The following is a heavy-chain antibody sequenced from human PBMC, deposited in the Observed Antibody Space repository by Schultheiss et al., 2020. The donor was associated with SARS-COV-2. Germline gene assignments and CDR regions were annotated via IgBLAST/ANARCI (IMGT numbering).Heavy chain of an antibody. CDR2: INHSGNT. CDR3: ARAIQLEPRRGYYFDY. V-gene: IGHV4-34*01. D-gene: IGHD1-1*01. Sequence: SETLSLTCAVYGGSFSGYYWTWIRQPPGKGLEWIGEINHSGNTNYNPSLKSRVTISVDTSKNQFSLKVRSVTAADTAVYYCARAIQLEPRRGYYFDYWGQGTLVTVSS. CDR1: GGSFSGYY. J-gene: IGHJ4*02.